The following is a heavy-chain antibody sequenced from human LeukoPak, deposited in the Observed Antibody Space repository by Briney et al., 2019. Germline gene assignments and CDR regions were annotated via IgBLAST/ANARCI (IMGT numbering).Heavy chain of an antibody. D-gene: IGHD7-27*01. J-gene: IGHJ4*02. Sequence: SQTLSLTCAVSGGSISSGGYSWSWIRQPPGKGLEWIGYIYHSGSTYYNPSLKSRVTISVDRSKNQFSLKPSSVTAADTAVYYCAREALTGIDYWGQGTLVTVSS. CDR3: AREALTGIDY. V-gene: IGHV4-30-2*01. CDR2: IYHSGST. CDR1: GGSISSGGYS.